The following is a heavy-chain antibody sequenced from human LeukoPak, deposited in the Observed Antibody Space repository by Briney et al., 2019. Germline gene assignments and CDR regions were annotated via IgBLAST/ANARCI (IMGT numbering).Heavy chain of an antibody. CDR3: ARDRQWLPGGGFDY. CDR2: IIPIFGIA. D-gene: IGHD6-19*01. J-gene: IGHJ4*02. V-gene: IGHV1-69*04. Sequence: SVKVSCKASGGTFSSYAISGVRQAPGQGLEWMGRIIPIFGIANYAQKFQGRVTITADKSTSTAYMELSSLRSEDTAVYYCARDRQWLPGGGFDYWGQGTLVTVAS. CDR1: GGTFSSYA.